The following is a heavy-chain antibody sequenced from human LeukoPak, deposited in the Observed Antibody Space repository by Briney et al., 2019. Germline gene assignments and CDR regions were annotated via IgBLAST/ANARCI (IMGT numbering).Heavy chain of an antibody. CDR1: GFTVSSNY. Sequence: GGSLRLSCAASGFTVSSNYMSWVRQAPGKGLEWVGFIRSKAHGGTIEYAASVKGRFTISRDDSKSIAYLQMNSLKTEDTAVYYCSRDNYYDRSSFSKYYFDYWGQGTLVTVSS. CDR2: IRSKAHGGTI. V-gene: IGHV3-49*04. J-gene: IGHJ4*02. CDR3: SRDNYYDRSSFSKYYFDY. D-gene: IGHD3-22*01.